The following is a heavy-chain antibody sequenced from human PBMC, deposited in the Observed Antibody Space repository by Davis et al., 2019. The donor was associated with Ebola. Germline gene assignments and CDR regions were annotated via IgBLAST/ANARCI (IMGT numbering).Heavy chain of an antibody. CDR1: GFTFSSYW. Sequence: GESLKISCAASGFTFSSYWMHWVRQAPGKGLVWVSRINSDGSSTSYADSVKGRFTISRDNAKNTLYLQMNSLRAEDTAVYYCARAKRGFPVDYWGQGTLVTVSS. V-gene: IGHV3-74*01. CDR2: INSDGSST. J-gene: IGHJ4*02. CDR3: ARAKRGFPVDY. D-gene: IGHD2/OR15-2a*01.